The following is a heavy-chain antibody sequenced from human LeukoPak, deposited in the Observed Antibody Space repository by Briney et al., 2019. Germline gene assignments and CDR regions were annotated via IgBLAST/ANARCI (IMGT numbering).Heavy chain of an antibody. V-gene: IGHV3-23*01. J-gene: IGHJ6*03. Sequence: PGGSLRLSCEVSGFTFGNYAMSWVRQTPGKGLEWISGISASGHYTYNTESLKGRFTISRDNSKNTVYLQMGNLRVEDTALYYCARDGSWRDYPFYFYIDVWGKGTTVTVSS. CDR3: ARDGSWRDYPFYFYIDV. D-gene: IGHD3-3*01. CDR1: GFTFGNYA. CDR2: ISASGHYT.